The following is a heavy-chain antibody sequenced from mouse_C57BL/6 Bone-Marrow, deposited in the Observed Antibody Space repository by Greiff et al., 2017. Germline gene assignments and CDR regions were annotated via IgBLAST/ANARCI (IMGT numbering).Heavy chain of an antibody. CDR1: GFNIKDDY. CDR3: TRLGLFYWYFDV. CDR2: IDPENGDT. D-gene: IGHD4-1*01. V-gene: IGHV14-4*01. J-gene: IGHJ1*03. Sequence: VQLQQSGAGLVRPGASVKLSCTASGFNIKDDYMHWVKQRPEQGLEWIGWIDPENGDTEYASKFQGKATITADTSSNTAYLQLSSLTSEDTAVYYCTRLGLFYWYFDVWGTGTTVTVSS.